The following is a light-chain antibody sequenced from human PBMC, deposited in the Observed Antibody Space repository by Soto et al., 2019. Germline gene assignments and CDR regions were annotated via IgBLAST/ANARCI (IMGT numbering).Light chain of an antibody. Sequence: VLTQSPLSLPVTPGEPASISCRSSQSLLHSNGNIYLDWYLQKPGQSPQLLIYLGSMRASGVPDRFSGSGSGTDFTLKITRVEAEDVGVYYCMQAVQAPRTFGQGTKVEI. J-gene: IGKJ1*01. V-gene: IGKV2-28*01. CDR2: LGS. CDR1: QSLLHSNGNIY. CDR3: MQAVQAPRT.